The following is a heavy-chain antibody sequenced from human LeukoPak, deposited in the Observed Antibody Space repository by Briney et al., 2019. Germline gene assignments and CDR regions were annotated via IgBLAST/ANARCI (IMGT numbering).Heavy chain of an antibody. D-gene: IGHD2-21*02. CDR1: GGSISSYD. Sequence: SVTLSLTCTVSGGSISSYDGSWIRQPPGKGLDWIRYIYYSGSTNYNPSLKSRVTISVDTTKNQYSLKLSSVAAADTAVYYCARTRGDFTNAFDIWGQGTMVTVSS. V-gene: IGHV4-59*08. CDR3: ARTRGDFTNAFDI. CDR2: IYYSGST. J-gene: IGHJ3*02.